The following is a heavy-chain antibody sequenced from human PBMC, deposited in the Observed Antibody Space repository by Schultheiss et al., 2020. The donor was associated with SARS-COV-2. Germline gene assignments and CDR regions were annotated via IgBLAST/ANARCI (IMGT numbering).Heavy chain of an antibody. V-gene: IGHV4-39*07. J-gene: IGHJ4*02. CDR1: GGSISSSSYY. CDR2: INHSGST. Sequence: SQTLSLTCTVSGGSISSSSYYWGWIRQPPGKGLEWIGEINHSGSTNYNPSLKSRVTISVDTSKNQFSLKLSSVTAADTAVYYCARGYASTAACYFDYWGQGTLVTVSS. D-gene: IGHD6-6*01. CDR3: ARGYASTAACYFDY.